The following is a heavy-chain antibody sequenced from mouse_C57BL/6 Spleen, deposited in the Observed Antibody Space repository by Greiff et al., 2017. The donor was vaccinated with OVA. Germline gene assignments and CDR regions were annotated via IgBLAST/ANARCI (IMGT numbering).Heavy chain of an antibody. CDR3: TREGITTVVEGY. D-gene: IGHD1-1*01. CDR2: IDPETGGT. J-gene: IGHJ2*01. CDR1: GYTFTDYE. Sequence: QVHVKQSGAELVRPGASVTLSCKASGYTFTDYEMHWVKQTPVHGLEWIGAIDPETGGTAYNQKFKGKAILTADKSSSTAYMELRSLTSEDSAVYYCTREGITTVVEGYWGQGTTLTVSS. V-gene: IGHV1-15*01.